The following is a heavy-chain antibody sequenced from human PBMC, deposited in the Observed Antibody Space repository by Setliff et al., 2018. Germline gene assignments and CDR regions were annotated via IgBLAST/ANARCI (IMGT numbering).Heavy chain of an antibody. CDR1: GFSFTTYW. D-gene: IGHD6-13*01. CDR3: ARATGIGWPFDY. CDR2: IYPGDSDT. Sequence: GESLKISCKGSGFSFTTYWIGWVRQMPGKGLELMGIIYPGDSDTRYSPAFQGQVTISADRSISTAYLQWSSLRASDAAMYYCARATGIGWPFDYWGQGTLVTVSS. J-gene: IGHJ4*02. V-gene: IGHV5-51*01.